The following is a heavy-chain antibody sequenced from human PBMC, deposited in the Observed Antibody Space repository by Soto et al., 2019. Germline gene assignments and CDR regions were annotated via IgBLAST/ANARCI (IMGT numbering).Heavy chain of an antibody. CDR3: ARAARIGGDCYFDY. V-gene: IGHV3-48*02. D-gene: IGHD2-21*02. J-gene: IGHJ4*02. Sequence: GGSLRLSCAASGFTFSSYSMNWVRQAPGKGLEWVSYISSSSSTIYYADSVKGRFTISRDNAKNSLYLQMNSLRDEDTAVYYCARAARIGGDCYFDYWGQGTLVTVSS. CDR2: ISSSSSTI. CDR1: GFTFSSYS.